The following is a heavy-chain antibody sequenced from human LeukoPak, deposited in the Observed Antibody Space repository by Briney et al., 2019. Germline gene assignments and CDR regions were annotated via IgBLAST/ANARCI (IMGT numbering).Heavy chain of an antibody. J-gene: IGHJ4*02. Sequence: GGSLRLSCAASGFTVSNNYINWVRQAPGKGLEWVSVLYTGGGTYYADSVKGRFTISSDNAKNSLYLQMNSLRAEDTAVYYCARDYDGSGYFGYWGQGTLVTVSS. V-gene: IGHV3-53*01. CDR1: GFTVSNNY. D-gene: IGHD3-22*01. CDR2: LYTGGGT. CDR3: ARDYDGSGYFGY.